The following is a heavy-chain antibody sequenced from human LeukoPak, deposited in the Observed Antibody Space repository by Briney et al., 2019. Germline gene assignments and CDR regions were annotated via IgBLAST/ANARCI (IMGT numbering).Heavy chain of an antibody. CDR3: ARDSPQPYSSGPPGY. J-gene: IGHJ4*02. V-gene: IGHV1-18*01. CDR2: ISAYNGNT. CDR1: GYTFTSYG. D-gene: IGHD6-19*01. Sequence: ASVKVSCKASGYTFTSYGISWVRQAPGQGLEWMGWISAYNGNTNYAQKLQGRVTMTTDTSTSTAYMELRSLRSDDTAVYYCARDSPQPYSSGPPGYWGQGALVTVSS.